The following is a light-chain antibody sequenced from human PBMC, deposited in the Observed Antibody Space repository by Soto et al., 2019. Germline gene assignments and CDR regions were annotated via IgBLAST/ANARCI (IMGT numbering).Light chain of an antibody. CDR3: QQYFEWPPMT. Sequence: VMTQSPATLSVSPGERATLSCWASETVATNLAWYQQKPGQAPRRLISGASTRAAGISDRFRGSGSGTEFTLTISSLRSEDSAIYYCQQYFEWPPMTFGQGTKVDIK. CDR1: ETVATN. J-gene: IGKJ1*01. V-gene: IGKV3-15*01. CDR2: GAS.